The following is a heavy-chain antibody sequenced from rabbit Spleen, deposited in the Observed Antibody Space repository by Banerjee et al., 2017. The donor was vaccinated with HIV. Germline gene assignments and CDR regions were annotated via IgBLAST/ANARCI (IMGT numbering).Heavy chain of an antibody. CDR2: IYAGSTGTI. V-gene: IGHV1S40*01. D-gene: IGHD2-1*01. CDR1: GFSFSAVHW. CDR3: AREISDSKAFDI. Sequence: QSLEESGGDLVKPGASLTLTCTASGFSFSAVHWIYWVRQAPGKGLEWIGTIYAGSTGTIDYASWVKGRFTISKSSSTTVTLQMTSLTAADTATYFCAREISDSKAFDIWGPGTLVTVS. J-gene: IGHJ2*01.